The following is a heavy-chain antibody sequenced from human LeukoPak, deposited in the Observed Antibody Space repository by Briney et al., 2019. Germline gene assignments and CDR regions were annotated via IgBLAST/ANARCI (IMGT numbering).Heavy chain of an antibody. CDR3: ARGETTGFDY. D-gene: IGHD4-17*01. J-gene: IGHJ4*02. Sequence: PGGSLRLSCAASGFTASSNYMSWVRQAPGKGLEWVSVIYSGGSTYYADSVKGRFTISRDNSKNTLYLQMNSLRAEDTAVYYCARGETTGFDYWGQGTLVTVSS. V-gene: IGHV3-66*01. CDR2: IYSGGST. CDR1: GFTASSNY.